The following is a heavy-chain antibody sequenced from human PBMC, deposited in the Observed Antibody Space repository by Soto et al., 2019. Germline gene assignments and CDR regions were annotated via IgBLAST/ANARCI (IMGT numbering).Heavy chain of an antibody. CDR1: GFTFNSCA. CDR2: ISYSGGTT. D-gene: IGHD3-3*01. Sequence: GGSLRLSCAASGFTFNSCAMSWVRQAPGKGLEWVSTISYSGGTTYYTDSVKGRFTISRDNSKNTLYLQMNSLRAEDTAVYYYAKSPSYYDFWSGYRYWGQGTLVTVSS. J-gene: IGHJ4*02. CDR3: AKSPSYYDFWSGYRY. V-gene: IGHV3-23*01.